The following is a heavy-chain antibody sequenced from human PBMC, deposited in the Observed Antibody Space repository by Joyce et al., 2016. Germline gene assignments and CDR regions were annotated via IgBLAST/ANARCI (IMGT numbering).Heavy chain of an antibody. J-gene: IGHJ4*02. D-gene: IGHD3-22*01. CDR2: ISGSGGST. CDR1: GFTFGGYA. Sequence: EVQLLESGGGLVQPGGSLRLSCAASGFTFGGYAMGWVRKAPGKGLEWVSAISGSGGSTYYADSVKGRFTISRDNSKNTLYLQMNSLRAEDTAVYYCAKDTITMIVVVILDYWGQGTLVTVSS. CDR3: AKDTITMIVVVILDY. V-gene: IGHV3-23*01.